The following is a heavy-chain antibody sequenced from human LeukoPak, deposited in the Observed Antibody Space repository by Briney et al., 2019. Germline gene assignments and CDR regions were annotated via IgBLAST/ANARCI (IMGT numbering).Heavy chain of an antibody. V-gene: IGHV1-8*01. CDR3: ARVVVGATHDAFDI. CDR2: MNPNSGNT. CDR1: GYTFTSYD. D-gene: IGHD1-26*01. J-gene: IGHJ3*02. Sequence: GASVKVSCKASGYTFTSYDVNWVRQANGQGLEWMGWMNPNSGNTGYIQKFQGRVTVTRNTSITTAYMELSSLRSEDTAVYYCARVVVGATHDAFDIWGQGTMVTVSS.